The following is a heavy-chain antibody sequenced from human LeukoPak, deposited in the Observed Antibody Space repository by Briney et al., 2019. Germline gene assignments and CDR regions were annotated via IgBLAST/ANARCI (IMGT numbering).Heavy chain of an antibody. CDR1: GFTFSSCA. CDR3: AKDVRVVVAATLIDY. V-gene: IGHV3-23*01. CDR2: ISGSGGST. Sequence: GGSLRLSCAASGFTFSSCAMSRVRQAPGKGLEWVSAISGSGGSTYYADSVKGRFTISRDNSKNTLYLQMNSLRAEDTAVYYCAKDVRVVVAATLIDYWGQGTLVTVSS. D-gene: IGHD2-15*01. J-gene: IGHJ4*02.